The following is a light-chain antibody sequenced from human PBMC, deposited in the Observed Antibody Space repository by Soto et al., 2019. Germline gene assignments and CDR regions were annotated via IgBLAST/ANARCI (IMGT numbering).Light chain of an antibody. CDR1: QSVSRN. J-gene: IGKJ2*01. CDR2: GAS. CDR3: QQYNNWPHT. V-gene: IGKV3-15*01. Sequence: EIVMTHSPATLSVSPGERATLSCRASQSVSRNLAWYQQNPGQAPRLLIYGASTRATGIPARFSGSGSGTEFTLTISSLQSEDFAVYYCQQYNNWPHTFGQGTKVDIK.